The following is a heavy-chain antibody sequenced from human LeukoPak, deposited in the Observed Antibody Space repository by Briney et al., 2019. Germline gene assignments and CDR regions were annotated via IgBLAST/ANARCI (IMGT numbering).Heavy chain of an antibody. CDR1: GYTFTGYY. CDR3: ARDRSEEGRHWFDP. J-gene: IGHJ5*02. V-gene: IGHV1-2*02. CDR2: INPNSGGT. Sequence: ASLKVSCKASGYTFTGYYMHWVRQAPGQGLEWMGWINPNSGGTNYAQKFQGRVTMTRDTSISTAYMELSRLRSDDTAVYYCARDRSEEGRHWFDPWGQGTLVTVSA.